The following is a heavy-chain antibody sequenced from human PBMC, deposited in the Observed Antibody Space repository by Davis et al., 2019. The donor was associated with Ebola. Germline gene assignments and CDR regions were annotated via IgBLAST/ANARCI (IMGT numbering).Heavy chain of an antibody. CDR1: GFTFSSSA. Sequence: GESLKISCAASGFTFSSSAMSWVRQAPGKGLEWVSAISGSGGSTYYADSVKGRFTITRDNSKNTLYLQMNSLRAENTAVYYCAKGLGRWLQATNFDYWGQGTLVTVSS. J-gene: IGHJ4*02. D-gene: IGHD5-24*01. CDR3: AKGLGRWLQATNFDY. V-gene: IGHV3-23*01. CDR2: ISGSGGST.